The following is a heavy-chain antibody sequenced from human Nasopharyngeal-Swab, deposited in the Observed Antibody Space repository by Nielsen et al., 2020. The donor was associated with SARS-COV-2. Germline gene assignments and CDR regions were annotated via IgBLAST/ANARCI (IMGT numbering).Heavy chain of an antibody. Sequence: GESLKISCAASGFTFSSYRMNWVRQAPGKGLEWVSSISSSSSYIYYADSVKGRFTISRDNAKNSLYLQMNSLRAEDTAVYNCARDLYSTSRGSFGYWGQGTLVTVSS. J-gene: IGHJ4*02. D-gene: IGHD6-13*01. V-gene: IGHV3-21*01. CDR3: ARDLYSTSRGSFGY. CDR2: ISSSSSYI. CDR1: GFTFSSYR.